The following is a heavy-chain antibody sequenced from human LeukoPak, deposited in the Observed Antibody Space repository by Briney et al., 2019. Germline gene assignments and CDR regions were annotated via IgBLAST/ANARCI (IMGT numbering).Heavy chain of an antibody. Sequence: GGSLRLSCAASGFTFSSYSMNWVRQAPGKGLEWVSYISSSSSTIYYADSVKGRFTISRDNSKNTLYLQMNSLRAEDTAVYYCAKIGITGTTFDFDYWGQGTLVTVSS. J-gene: IGHJ4*02. CDR2: ISSSSSTI. CDR3: AKIGITGTTFDFDY. CDR1: GFTFSSYS. V-gene: IGHV3-48*01. D-gene: IGHD1-7*01.